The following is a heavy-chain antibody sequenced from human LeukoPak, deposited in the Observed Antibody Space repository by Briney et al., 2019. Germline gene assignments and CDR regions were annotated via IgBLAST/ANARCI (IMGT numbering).Heavy chain of an antibody. CDR2: INHSGST. J-gene: IGHJ3*02. CDR1: DGSISSSNW. CDR3: AREGYYDSSGYPDAFDI. Sequence: SGTLSLTCAVSDGSISSSNWWSWFRQPPGKGLEWIGEINHSGSTNYNPSLKSRVTISVDTSKNQFSLKLSSVTAADTAVYYCAREGYYDSSGYPDAFDIWGQGTMVTVSS. D-gene: IGHD3-22*01. V-gene: IGHV4-4*02.